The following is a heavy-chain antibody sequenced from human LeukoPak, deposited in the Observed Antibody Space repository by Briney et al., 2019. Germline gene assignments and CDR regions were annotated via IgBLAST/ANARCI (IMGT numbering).Heavy chain of an antibody. D-gene: IGHD3-10*01. V-gene: IGHV1-18*01. CDR1: GYTFTSYG. CDR2: ISAYNGNT. CDR3: ARVARYYYGSGHTTADAFDI. J-gene: IGHJ3*02. Sequence: ASVKVSCKASGYTFTSYGISWVRQAPGQGLEWMGWISAYNGNTNYAQKLQGRVTMTTDTSTSTAYMELRSLRPDDTAVYYCARVARYYYGSGHTTADAFDIWGQGTMVTVSS.